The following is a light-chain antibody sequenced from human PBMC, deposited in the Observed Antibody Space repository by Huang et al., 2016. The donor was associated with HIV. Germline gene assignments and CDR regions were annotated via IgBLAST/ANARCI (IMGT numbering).Light chain of an antibody. Sequence: ETVMTQSPVTLSVSPGVRASLSCRSSQIVRSHLAWYQQKPGQAPRLLMYAASTRATGVPARFSGSGAGTEFTLTISTLQSEDSAVYYCQQYNDFRSTFGPGTRVEIK. CDR1: QIVRSH. CDR3: QQYNDFRST. J-gene: IGKJ3*01. V-gene: IGKV3-15*01. CDR2: AAS.